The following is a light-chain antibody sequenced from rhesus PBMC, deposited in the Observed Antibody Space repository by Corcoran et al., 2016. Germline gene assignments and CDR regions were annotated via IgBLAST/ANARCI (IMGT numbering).Light chain of an antibody. CDR3: CSCAGSDSFV. Sequence: QAALTQLRSVSGSPGQSVTISCTGTSSDIGGYNYVSWYQQHPGTAPKLMIYEVNKRPAGVSDRFSASKSCNTASLTISGLQAEDEAYYHCCSCAGSDSFVFGSGTKLTVL. V-gene: IGLV2-32*01. CDR1: SSDIGGYNY. J-gene: IGLJ6*01. CDR2: EVN.